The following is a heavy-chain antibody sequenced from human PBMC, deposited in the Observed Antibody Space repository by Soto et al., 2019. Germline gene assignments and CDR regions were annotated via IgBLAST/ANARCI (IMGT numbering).Heavy chain of an antibody. Sequence: QITLKESGPTLVKPTQTLTLTCTFSGFSLSTSGVGVGWIRQPPGKALEWLALVYWDDDKRYSPSLKSRLTITKDTPKNQVVLTMTHMDPVDTATYYCAHSPWEPYYFDFWGQGTLVTVSS. J-gene: IGHJ4*02. V-gene: IGHV2-5*02. CDR1: GFSLSTSGVG. CDR2: VYWDDDK. D-gene: IGHD1-26*01. CDR3: AHSPWEPYYFDF.